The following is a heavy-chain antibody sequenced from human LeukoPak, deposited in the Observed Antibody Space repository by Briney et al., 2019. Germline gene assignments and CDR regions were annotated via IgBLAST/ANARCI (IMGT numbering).Heavy chain of an antibody. Sequence: ASVKASCMVSGYTPTELSIHWVRQAHGRGSEWMGGFDTEDGETIYAQKFQGRVTMTEDTSTDTAYMELSSLRSEDTAVYYCATHADYYGSGTWGQGTLVTVSS. D-gene: IGHD3-10*01. V-gene: IGHV1-24*01. CDR1: GYTPTELS. CDR3: ATHADYYGSGT. CDR2: FDTEDGET. J-gene: IGHJ4*02.